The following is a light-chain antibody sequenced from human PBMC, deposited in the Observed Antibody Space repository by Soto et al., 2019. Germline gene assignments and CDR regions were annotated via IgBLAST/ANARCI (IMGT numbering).Light chain of an antibody. CDR3: QQRSIWPWT. CDR1: QSVSSN. Sequence: IVMTQSPATLSVSPGERATLSCRASQSVSSNLAWYQQKPGQAPRLLSYGAATRATGIPARFSVSGSGTDFTLTISSLETEDFAVYYCQQRSIWPWTFGQGTKVDIK. J-gene: IGKJ1*01. CDR2: GAA. V-gene: IGKV3-15*01.